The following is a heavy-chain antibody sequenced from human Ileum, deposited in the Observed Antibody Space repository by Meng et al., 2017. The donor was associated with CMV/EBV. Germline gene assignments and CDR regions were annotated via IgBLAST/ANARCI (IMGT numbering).Heavy chain of an antibody. Sequence: VNLEGAGPGLVMPSETLSLPGTVSGGSISAYHWTWIRKSAGKGLQWLGRLRTSGTIDHNPSFKSRVTLSIDTSKNQFSLKLTSVTAADTAVYYCGRAGARGVPVDIWGQGTLVTVSS. CDR2: LRTSGTI. J-gene: IGHJ4*02. CDR1: GGSISAYH. D-gene: IGHD3-10*01. CDR3: GRAGARGVPVDI. V-gene: IGHV4-4*07.